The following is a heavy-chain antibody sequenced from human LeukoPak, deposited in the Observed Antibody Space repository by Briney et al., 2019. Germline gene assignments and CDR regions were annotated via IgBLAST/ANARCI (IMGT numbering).Heavy chain of an antibody. CDR3: AELGITMIGGV. J-gene: IGHJ6*04. V-gene: IGHV3-21*01. Sequence: GGSLRLSCVASGFTFSSYWMNWVRQAPGKGLEWVSSISSSSSYIYYADSVKGRFTISRDNAKNSLYLQMNSLRAEDTAVYYCAELGITMIGGVWGKGTTVTISS. D-gene: IGHD3-10*02. CDR2: ISSSSSYI. CDR1: GFTFSSYW.